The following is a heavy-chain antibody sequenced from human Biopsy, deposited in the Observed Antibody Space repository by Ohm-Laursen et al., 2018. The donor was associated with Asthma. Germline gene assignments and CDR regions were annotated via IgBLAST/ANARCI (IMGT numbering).Heavy chain of an antibody. CDR2: INPNSGGT. J-gene: IGHJ5*02. D-gene: IGHD7-27*01. CDR3: ARGQKSPGDRWFDP. V-gene: IGHV1-2*06. Sequence: ASVKVSCKTSGYTFIGYHIHWVRQAPGQGLEWMGRINPNSGGTNYAQKFQGRVTMTSDTSNSTAYMELSRLRSDDTALYYCARGQKSPGDRWFDPWGQGTLVTVSS. CDR1: GYTFIGYH.